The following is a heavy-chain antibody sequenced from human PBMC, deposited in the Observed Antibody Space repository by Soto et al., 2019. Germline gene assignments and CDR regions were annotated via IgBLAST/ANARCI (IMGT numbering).Heavy chain of an antibody. CDR2: ISGSGGST. Sequence: SGGSLRLACAASGFTFSSYAMSWVRLAPGKGLEWVSAISGSGGSTYYADSVKGRFTISRDNSKNTLYLQMNSLRAEDTAVYYCAKSCYDILTGTHDAFSLWGQGTMVTGSS. CDR3: AKSCYDILTGTHDAFSL. V-gene: IGHV3-23*01. CDR1: GFTFSSYA. D-gene: IGHD3-9*01. J-gene: IGHJ3*01.